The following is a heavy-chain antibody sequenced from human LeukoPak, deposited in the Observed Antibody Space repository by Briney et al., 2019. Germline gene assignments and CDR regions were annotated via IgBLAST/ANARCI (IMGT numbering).Heavy chain of an antibody. D-gene: IGHD3-22*01. CDR1: GFTFSTYG. Sequence: PGGSLRLSCVASGFTFSTYGMNWVRQAPGKGLEWVSYIIHGSEAIYYVDSVRGRFTISRDNAKNSLYLHMNSLRDEDTAVYYCARASRSGYDNWGQGTLVTVS. J-gene: IGHJ4*02. CDR3: ARASRSGYDN. CDR2: IIHGSEAI. V-gene: IGHV3-48*02.